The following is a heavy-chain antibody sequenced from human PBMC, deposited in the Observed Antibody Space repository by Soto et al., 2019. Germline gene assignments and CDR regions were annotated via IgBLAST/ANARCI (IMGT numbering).Heavy chain of an antibody. D-gene: IGHD4-17*01. CDR3: AKDPHSPTSYGETPRGG. J-gene: IGHJ4*02. CDR1: GFTFSSYA. V-gene: IGHV3-23*01. Sequence: EVQLLESGGGLVQPGGSLRLSCAASGFTFSSYAMSWVRQAPGKGLEWVSVISGSGGSTYYADSVKGRFTISRDNSKNTRSLQMNSLGAEDTAVYYCAKDPHSPTSYGETPRGGWGPGTLGTVSS. CDR2: ISGSGGST.